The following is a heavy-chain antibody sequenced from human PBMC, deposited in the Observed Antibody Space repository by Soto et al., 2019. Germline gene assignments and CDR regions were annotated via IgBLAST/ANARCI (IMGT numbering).Heavy chain of an antibody. J-gene: IGHJ5*02. CDR3: ARERYYDILTGSSWFDP. CDR2: INPNSGGT. CDR1: GYTFTGYY. V-gene: IGHV1-2*02. Sequence: EASVKVSCKASGYTFTGYYMHWVRQAPGQGLEWMGWINPNSGGTNYAQKFQGRVTMTRDTSISTAYMELSRLRSDDTAVYYCARERYYDILTGSSWFDPWGQGTLVTVSS. D-gene: IGHD3-9*01.